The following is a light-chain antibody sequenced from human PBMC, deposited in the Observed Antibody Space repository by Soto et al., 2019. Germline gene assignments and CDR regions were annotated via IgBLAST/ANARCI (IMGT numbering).Light chain of an antibody. J-gene: IGKJ2*01. CDR1: QNINTW. Sequence: DIQMTQSPSTLSASLGDRVTITCRASQNINTWLAWYQQKPGKAPKLLIYAVSTLQGGVPPRFSGSGSGTDFTLTISSLQPEDFATYYCQQSYNTPRTLGQGTKLEIK. V-gene: IGKV1-39*01. CDR2: AVS. CDR3: QQSYNTPRT.